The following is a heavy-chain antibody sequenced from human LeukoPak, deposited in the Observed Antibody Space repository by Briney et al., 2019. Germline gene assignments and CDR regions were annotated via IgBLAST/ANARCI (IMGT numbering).Heavy chain of an antibody. Sequence: ASVKVSCKASGYTFRSYDITWVRQAPGQGLEWMGWISPNNGNTNYAQEFQGRVTMTTDTPTSTAYMEMRSLRSDDTAVYYCARDRDSSGWHVADYWGQGTLVTVSS. CDR2: ISPNNGNT. CDR1: GYTFRSYD. V-gene: IGHV1-18*01. CDR3: ARDRDSSGWHVADY. J-gene: IGHJ4*02. D-gene: IGHD6-19*01.